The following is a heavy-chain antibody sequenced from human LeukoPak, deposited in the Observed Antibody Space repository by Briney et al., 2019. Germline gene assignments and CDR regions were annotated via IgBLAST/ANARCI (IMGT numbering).Heavy chain of an antibody. D-gene: IGHD1/OR15-1a*01. CDR3: AHRRPGHLTGWDNSYFDN. CDR2: IYWDDDK. CDR1: GFSLYSSGVG. V-gene: IGHV2-5*02. J-gene: IGHJ4*02. Sequence: ESGPTLVNPTQPLTLTCTFSGFSLYSSGVGVGWIRQPPGKAPEWLAVIYWDDDKRYNPSLRSRLTMSKDASKSQVFLVISNMDPVDTATYYCAHRRPGHLTGWDNSYFDNWGPGTLVTVSS.